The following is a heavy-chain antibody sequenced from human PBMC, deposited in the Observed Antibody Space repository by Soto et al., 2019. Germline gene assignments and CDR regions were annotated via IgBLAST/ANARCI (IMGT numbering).Heavy chain of an antibody. Sequence: QMQLVQSGPEVKKPGTSVKVSCKASGFTFTSSAVQWVRQARGQRLEWIGWIVVGSGNTNYAQKFQERVTITRDMSKSTAYMELSSLRSEDTAVYYCAADGFWSGSLHYYFDYWGQGTLVTVSS. D-gene: IGHD3-3*01. J-gene: IGHJ4*02. CDR1: GFTFTSSA. CDR3: AADGFWSGSLHYYFDY. CDR2: IVVGSGNT. V-gene: IGHV1-58*01.